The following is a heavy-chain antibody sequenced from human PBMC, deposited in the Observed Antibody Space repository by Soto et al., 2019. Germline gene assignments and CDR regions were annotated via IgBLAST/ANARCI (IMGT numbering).Heavy chain of an antibody. CDR3: ARFNGGYDQYYFDY. CDR2: IYYSGST. J-gene: IGHJ4*02. CDR1: GGSISSYY. D-gene: IGHD5-12*01. Sequence: QVQLQESGPGLVKPSETLSLTCTVSGGSISSYYWSWIRQPPGKGLEWIGYIYYSGSTNYNPSLKSRVTISVDTSKNQFSLKLSSVTAADTAVYYCARFNGGYDQYYFDYWGQETLVTVSS. V-gene: IGHV4-59*01.